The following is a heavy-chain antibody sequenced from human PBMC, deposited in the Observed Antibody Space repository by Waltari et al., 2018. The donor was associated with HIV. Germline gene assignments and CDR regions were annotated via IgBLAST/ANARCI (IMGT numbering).Heavy chain of an antibody. D-gene: IGHD3-10*01. V-gene: IGHV4-59*01. CDR2: IYYSGTT. CDR3: ARDHKYASGLPDS. CDR1: GGSLSYYY. Sequence: QVQLQESGPGLVKPSETLSLTCTVSGGSLSYYYWSWIRPPPGKGLEWIGYIYYSGTTAYNPSLKIRVSISVDTSKNQFSLKLSSVTAADTAVYYCARDHKYASGLPDSWGQGTLVTVSS. J-gene: IGHJ4*02.